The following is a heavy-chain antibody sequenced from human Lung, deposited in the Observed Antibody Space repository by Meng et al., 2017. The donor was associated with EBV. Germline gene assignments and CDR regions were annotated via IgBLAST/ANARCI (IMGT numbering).Heavy chain of an antibody. Sequence: VEPDPALPSPSQPPPLTSLVSGVSGGFISNTNRWSWVRPRQGMGLEWYGEFYDSGCTNSYPSLRVTVSISVDKSQIQFSLTLSYVTDADTDVYYCARVGLDENSSSSTWGQGTLVTVSS. J-gene: IGHJ5*02. CDR3: ARVGLDENSSSST. CDR1: GGFISNTNR. CDR2: FYDSGCT. D-gene: IGHD6-13*01. V-gene: IGHV4-4*03.